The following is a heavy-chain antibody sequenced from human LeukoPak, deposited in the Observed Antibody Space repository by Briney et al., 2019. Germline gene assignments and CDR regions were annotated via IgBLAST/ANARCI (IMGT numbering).Heavy chain of an antibody. D-gene: IGHD7-27*01. CDR3: AKDPNWGSFSDY. J-gene: IGHJ4*02. CDR2: ISGSGGST. CDR1: GFTFSSYA. Sequence: GGSLILSCAVSGFTFSSYAMSWVRQAPGKGLEWVSAISGSGGSTYYADSVKGRFTISRDNSKNTLYLQMNSLRAEDTAVYYCAKDPNWGSFSDYWGQGTLVTVSS. V-gene: IGHV3-23*01.